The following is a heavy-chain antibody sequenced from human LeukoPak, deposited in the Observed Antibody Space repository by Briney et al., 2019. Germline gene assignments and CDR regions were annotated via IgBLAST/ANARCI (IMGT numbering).Heavy chain of an antibody. J-gene: IGHJ4*02. CDR1: GFTFSSYA. CDR2: IRGSGGST. V-gene: IGHV3-23*01. CDR3: AKIVHYYFDY. D-gene: IGHD3-16*02. Sequence: GGSLRLSCAASGFTFSSYAMSCVRQAPGKGLEWVSAIRGSGGSTYYADSVKGRFTISRDNSKNTLYLQMNSLRAEDTAVYYCAKIVHYYFDYWGQGTLVTVSS.